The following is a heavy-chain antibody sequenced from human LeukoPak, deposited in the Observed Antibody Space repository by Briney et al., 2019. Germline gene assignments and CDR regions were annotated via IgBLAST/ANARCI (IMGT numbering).Heavy chain of an antibody. J-gene: IGHJ6*02. V-gene: IGHV4-61*01. D-gene: IGHD3-22*01. CDR3: ARDLGVIYDSSGYYYYYGMDV. Sequence: NPSETLSLTCTVSGGSVSSGSYYWSRIRQPPGKGLEWIGYIYYSGSTNYNPSLKSRVTISVDTSKNQFSLKLSSVTAADTAVYYCARDLGVIYDSSGYYYYYGMDVWGQGTTVTVSS. CDR2: IYYSGST. CDR1: GGSVSSGSYY.